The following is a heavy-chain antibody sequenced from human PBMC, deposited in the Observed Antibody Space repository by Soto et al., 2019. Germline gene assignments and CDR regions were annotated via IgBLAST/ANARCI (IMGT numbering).Heavy chain of an antibody. V-gene: IGHV3-30-3*01. CDR2: ISYDGSNK. Sequence: GGSLRLPCAASGFTFSSYAMHWVRQAPGKGLEWVAVISYDGSNKYYADSVKGRFTISRDNSKNTLYLQMNSLRAEDTAVYYCARGSRDIAAAGRGFDPWGQGTLVTVSS. D-gene: IGHD6-13*01. J-gene: IGHJ5*02. CDR1: GFTFSSYA. CDR3: ARGSRDIAAAGRGFDP.